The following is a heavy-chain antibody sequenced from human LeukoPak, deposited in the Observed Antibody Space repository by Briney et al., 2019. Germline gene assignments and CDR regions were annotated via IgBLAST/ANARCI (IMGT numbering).Heavy chain of an antibody. V-gene: IGHV1-46*01. CDR3: ARDNSVGDVAWWFDP. CDR1: GYTFTGYY. CDR2: INPSGSTT. D-gene: IGHD1-26*01. Sequence: SVKVSCKASGYTFTGYYMHWVRQAPGQGLEWVGLINPSGSTTLYAQKFQGRITMTRYMATTTDYMELSSLRSDDTAVYYCARDNSVGDVAWWFDPWGQGTLVTVSS. J-gene: IGHJ5*02.